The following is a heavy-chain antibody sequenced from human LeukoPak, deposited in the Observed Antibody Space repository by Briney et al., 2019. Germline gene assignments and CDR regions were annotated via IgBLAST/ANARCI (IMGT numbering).Heavy chain of an antibody. D-gene: IGHD7-27*01. V-gene: IGHV3-21*01. CDR1: GFTFSSYS. CDR3: ARDLNWGSRRMMNDCDY. Sequence: TGGSLRLSCAASGFTFSSYSMNWVRQAPGKGLEWVSSISSSSSYICYADSVKGRFTISRDNAKNSLYLQMNSLRAEDTAVYYCARDLNWGSRRMMNDCDYWRQGTLVTVSS. CDR2: ISSSSSYI. J-gene: IGHJ4*02.